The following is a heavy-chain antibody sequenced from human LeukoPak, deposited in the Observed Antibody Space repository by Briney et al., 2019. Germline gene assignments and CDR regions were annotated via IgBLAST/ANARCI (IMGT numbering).Heavy chain of an antibody. CDR1: GFTFSTYA. J-gene: IGHJ4*02. D-gene: IGHD3-3*01. V-gene: IGHV3-23*01. CDR3: AKEFLSGYRLTYFDY. Sequence: GGSLRLSCAASGFTFSTYAMSWVRQAPGKGLEWVSAFSSSGGITHYADSVKSRSTMSRENSKNTVYLRMNSLRVEDTAVYYCAKEFLSGYRLTYFDYWGQGTLVTVSS. CDR2: FSSSGGIT.